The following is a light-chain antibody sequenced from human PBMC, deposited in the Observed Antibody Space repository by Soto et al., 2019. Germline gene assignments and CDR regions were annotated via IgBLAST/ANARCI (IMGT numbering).Light chain of an antibody. J-gene: IGKJ2*01. CDR1: QSVSTN. V-gene: IGKV3-15*01. CDR2: GAS. CDR3: QHYNRLPPNT. Sequence: EIVMTQSPATLSVSQGERATLSCRASQSVSTNVAWYQQRPGQPPRLLIYGASTRATGIPARFSGSGSGTEFTLTISSLQSEDFAVYYCQHYNRLPPNTFGQGTKLEI.